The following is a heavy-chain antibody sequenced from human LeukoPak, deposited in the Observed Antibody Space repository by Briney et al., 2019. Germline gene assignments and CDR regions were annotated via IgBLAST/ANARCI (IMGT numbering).Heavy chain of an antibody. CDR2: ISGSGSTT. D-gene: IGHD3-22*01. V-gene: IGHV3-11*04. Sequence: GGSLRLSCAASGIIFSNYWMHWVRQAPGKGLVWVSYISGSGSTTYYADSVKGRFTISRDNAKDSLYLQMSSLRAEDTAVYYCARDPGAYYYDSSGYSRFDPWGQGTLVTVSS. CDR3: ARDPGAYYYDSSGYSRFDP. J-gene: IGHJ5*02. CDR1: GIIFSNYW.